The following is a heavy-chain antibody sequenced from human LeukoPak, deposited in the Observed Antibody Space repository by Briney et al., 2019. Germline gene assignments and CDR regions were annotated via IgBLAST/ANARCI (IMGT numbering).Heavy chain of an antibody. D-gene: IGHD3-10*01. J-gene: IGHJ4*02. CDR2: INPSGGST. CDR1: GYTFTSYY. CDR3: ARPLYNGSRSIIPGY. V-gene: IGHV1-46*01. Sequence: ASVKVSCKASGYTFTSYYMHWVRQAPGQGLEWMGIINPSGGSTSYAQKFQGRVTMTRDTSTSTVYMELSSLRSEDTAVYYCARPLYNGSRSIIPGYWGQGTLVTVSS.